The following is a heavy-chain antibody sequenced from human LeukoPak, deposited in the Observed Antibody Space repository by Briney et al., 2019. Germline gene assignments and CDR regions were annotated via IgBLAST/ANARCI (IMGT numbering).Heavy chain of an antibody. CDR1: GFTFSSYG. CDR2: ISYDGSNK. J-gene: IGHJ6*02. Sequence: GGSLRLSCAASGFTFSSYGLHWVRQAPGKGLEWVAVISYDGSNKYYADFVKGRFTISRDNSKNTLYLQMNSLRAEDTAVYYCAKDRYYDSSGYPYYYGMDVWGQGTTVTVSS. CDR3: AKDRYYDSSGYPYYYGMDV. D-gene: IGHD3-22*01. V-gene: IGHV3-30*18.